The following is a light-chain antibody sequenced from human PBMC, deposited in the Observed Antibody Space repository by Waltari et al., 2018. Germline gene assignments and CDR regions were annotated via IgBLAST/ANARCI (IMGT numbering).Light chain of an antibody. Sequence: DIVMTQSPLSLPVSPGEPASISCRSSQSLLLSNGYNYLDWDLQKPGQSPQLLIFLGSNRASGVPDRFSGGGAGTDFTLKISRVEAEDVGVYYCMQALQTPWTFGQGTKVEIK. CDR2: LGS. J-gene: IGKJ1*01. V-gene: IGKV2-28*01. CDR3: MQALQTPWT. CDR1: QSLLLSNGYNY.